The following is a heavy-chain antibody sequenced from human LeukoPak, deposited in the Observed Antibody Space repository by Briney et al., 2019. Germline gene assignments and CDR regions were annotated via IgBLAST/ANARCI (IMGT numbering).Heavy chain of an antibody. D-gene: IGHD6-19*01. CDR1: GGSTNTNY. CDR2: ISNIGST. V-gene: IGHV4-59*01. CDR3: ARAVTGRDRLAYFYYLDV. J-gene: IGHJ6*03. Sequence: SETLSLTSAVSGGSTNTNYWNWLPQSPGKGLEWIGDISNIGSTHYNPSLKSRVTISRDTSKNQFSLTLRFVTAADTAVYYCARAVTGRDRLAYFYYLDVWGKGTRVTVSS.